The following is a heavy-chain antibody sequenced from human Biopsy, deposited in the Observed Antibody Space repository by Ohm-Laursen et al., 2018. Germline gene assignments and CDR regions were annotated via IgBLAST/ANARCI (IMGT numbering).Heavy chain of an antibody. J-gene: IGHJ4*02. CDR3: AREAIGYQLPWDD. D-gene: IGHD2-15*01. CDR1: TGTFDSYG. CDR2: IIPILRTT. Sequence: SVKVSCKTSTGTFDSYGVTWVRQAPGQGLEWMGRIIPILRTTTYAPKFQGRVTFTADKSSSTAYLELSSLTSGDTAMFYCAREAIGYQLPWDDWGREPWSPSP. V-gene: IGHV1-69*04.